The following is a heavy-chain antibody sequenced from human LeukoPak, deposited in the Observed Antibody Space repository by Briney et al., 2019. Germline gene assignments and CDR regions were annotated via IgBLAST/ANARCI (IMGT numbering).Heavy chain of an antibody. Sequence: PGGSLRLSCVASGFTFSSYGMHWVRQAPGKGLEWVAVIWYDGSNKYYADSVKGRFTISRDNSKNTLYLQMNSLRAEDTAVYYCARDIVLRYFDWLPSPYYYYYGMDVWGQGTTVTVSS. CDR2: IWYDGSNK. J-gene: IGHJ6*02. CDR3: ARDIVLRYFDWLPSPYYYYYGMDV. D-gene: IGHD3-9*01. V-gene: IGHV3-33*01. CDR1: GFTFSSYG.